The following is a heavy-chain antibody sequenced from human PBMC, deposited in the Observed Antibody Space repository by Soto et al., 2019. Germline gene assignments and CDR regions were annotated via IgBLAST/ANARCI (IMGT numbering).Heavy chain of an antibody. D-gene: IGHD3-22*01. V-gene: IGHV1-18*04. J-gene: IGHJ4*02. Sequence: ASVKVSCKASGYTFTSYGISWVRQAPGQGLEWMGWISAYNGNTNYAQKLQGRVTMTTDTSTSTAYMELRSLRSDDTAVYYCARGAYYDSSGYYYDYWGQGTLVTVSS. CDR2: ISAYNGNT. CDR3: ARGAYYDSSGYYYDY. CDR1: GYTFTSYG.